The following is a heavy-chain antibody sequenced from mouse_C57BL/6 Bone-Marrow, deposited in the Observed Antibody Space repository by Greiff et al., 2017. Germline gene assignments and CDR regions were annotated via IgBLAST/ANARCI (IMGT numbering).Heavy chain of an antibody. Sequence: EVMLVESGGGLVQPGGSLKLSCAASGFTFSDYGMAWVRQAPRKGPEWVAFISNLAYSIYYADTVTGRFTISRENAKNTLYLEMSSLRSEDTAMYYCARQAGGFAYWGQGTLVTVSA. CDR2: ISNLAYSI. CDR3: ARQAGGFAY. CDR1: GFTFSDYG. J-gene: IGHJ3*01. V-gene: IGHV5-15*01.